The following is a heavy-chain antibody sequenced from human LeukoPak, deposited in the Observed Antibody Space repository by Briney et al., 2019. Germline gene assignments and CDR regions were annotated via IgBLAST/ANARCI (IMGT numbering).Heavy chain of an antibody. CDR1: GGSINSYY. Sequence: PSETLSLTCTVSGGSINSYYWSWIRQPPGKGLEWIGYISYSGSTNYNPSLKSRVTVSVDTSKSQFSLRLSSETAADTAVYYCARATNFDYWGQGALVTVSS. V-gene: IGHV4-59*01. CDR3: ARATNFDY. J-gene: IGHJ4*02. CDR2: ISYSGST.